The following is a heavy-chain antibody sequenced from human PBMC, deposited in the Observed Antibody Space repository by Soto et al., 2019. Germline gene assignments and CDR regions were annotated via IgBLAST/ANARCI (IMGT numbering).Heavy chain of an antibody. Sequence: GGSLRLSCEASGFSFSTYSMHWVRQAPGKGLEWVSSIGRRSDIYYADSVKGRFTISRDNAKNSVSLQMNSLRDEDTAVYYCAREEAAWPLAYGLDVWGQGTTVTVSS. CDR3: AREEAAWPLAYGLDV. V-gene: IGHV3-21*01. CDR1: GFSFSTYS. D-gene: IGHD2-15*01. J-gene: IGHJ6*02. CDR2: IGRRSDI.